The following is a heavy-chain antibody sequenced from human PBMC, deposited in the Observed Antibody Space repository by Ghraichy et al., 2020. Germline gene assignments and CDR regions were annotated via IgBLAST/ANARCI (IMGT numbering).Heavy chain of an antibody. D-gene: IGHD2-2*01. Sequence: SETLSLTCTVSGVSINSGDYFWSWIRQPPEKGLEWIGYVYYGVTSSFVPSLKGRVTTSIDASKNQFSLNLTSATAADTAVYYCARLCSTSCQYSSGVDVWGPGTMVTVSS. CDR3: ARLCSTSCQYSSGVDV. CDR1: GVSINSGDYF. CDR2: VYYGVTS. J-gene: IGHJ6*02. V-gene: IGHV4-30-4*01.